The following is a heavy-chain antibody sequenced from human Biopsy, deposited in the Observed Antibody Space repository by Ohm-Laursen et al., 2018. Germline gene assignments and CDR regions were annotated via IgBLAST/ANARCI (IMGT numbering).Heavy chain of an antibody. D-gene: IGHD2-15*01. V-gene: IGHV1-2*02. J-gene: IGHJ1*01. CDR1: GYTFTGQY. CDR2: INPHSGTT. CDR3: AKGQDLRGGAEYFQH. Sequence: ASVKVSCKASGYTFTGQYLHWVRQVPGQGLEWMGWINPHSGTTKFAQDFQGRVTMTGDASITTAYMELRRLRSDDTAVYYCAKGQDLRGGAEYFQHWGQGALVTVSS.